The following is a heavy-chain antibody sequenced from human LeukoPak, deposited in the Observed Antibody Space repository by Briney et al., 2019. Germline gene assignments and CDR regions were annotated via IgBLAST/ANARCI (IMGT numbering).Heavy chain of an antibody. CDR2: INDVGSDS. J-gene: IGHJ4*02. D-gene: IGHD6-19*01. CDR3: AGVKVAGTRSFDY. V-gene: IGHV3-74*01. Sequence: PGGSLGLSCAASGFTFSAYWMHWVRQAPGKGLVWVGRINDVGSDSTYVDSVKGRFTISRDNAKNTLYLQMNNLRAEDTAAYYCAGVKVAGTRSFDYWGQGTLATVSS. CDR1: GFTFSAYW.